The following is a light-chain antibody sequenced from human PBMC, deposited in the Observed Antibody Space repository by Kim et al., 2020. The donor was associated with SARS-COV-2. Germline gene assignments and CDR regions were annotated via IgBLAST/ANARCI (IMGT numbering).Light chain of an antibody. CDR1: QSISTW. Sequence: DIQMTQSPSTLSASVGDRVTITCRASQSISTWLAWYQQKPGKVPRLLIYKASSLESGVPSRFSGSGSGTEFTLTISNLQPDDFATYYCQQCSDFRYSCGQGTKLEIK. CDR2: KAS. CDR3: QQCSDFRYS. J-gene: IGKJ2*03. V-gene: IGKV1-5*03.